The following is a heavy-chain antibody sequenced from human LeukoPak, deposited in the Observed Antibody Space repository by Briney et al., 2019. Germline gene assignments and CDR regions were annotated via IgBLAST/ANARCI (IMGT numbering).Heavy chain of an antibody. J-gene: IGHJ4*02. CDR2: ISYDGSNK. Sequence: GGSLRLSCAASGFTFNYYAMHWVRQAPGKGLEWVAVISYDGSNKYYGDPVKGRFTISRDNSKNTLYLQMNSLRAEDTAVYNCAREDSSGLYYFDYWGQGTLVTVSS. V-gene: IGHV3-30*04. D-gene: IGHD6-19*01. CDR3: AREDSSGLYYFDY. CDR1: GFTFNYYA.